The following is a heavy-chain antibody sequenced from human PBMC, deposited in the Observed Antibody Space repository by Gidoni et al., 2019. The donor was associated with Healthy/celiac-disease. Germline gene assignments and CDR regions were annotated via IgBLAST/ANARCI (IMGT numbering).Heavy chain of an antibody. J-gene: IGHJ3*02. V-gene: IGHV3-30*18. Sequence: QVQLVESGGGVVQPGRSLRLPCAASGFTFSSYGMHWVRQAPGKGLAWLAVISDDGSNKYYADSVKGRFTISRDNSKNTLYLQMNSLRAEDTAVYYCANWIHYDAFDIWGQGTMVTVSS. D-gene: IGHD5-18*01. CDR1: GFTFSSYG. CDR3: ANWIHYDAFDI. CDR2: ISDDGSNK.